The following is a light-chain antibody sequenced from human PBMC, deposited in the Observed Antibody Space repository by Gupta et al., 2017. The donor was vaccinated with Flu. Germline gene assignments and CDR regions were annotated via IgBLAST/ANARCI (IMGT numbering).Light chain of an antibody. Sequence: PSSLSASVGDRVTITCQASQDISNCVTWYQQKPGKAPKLLIYDASDLETGVPSRFSGSGSGTEFNFTITSLQPEDVATYYCQQYDKYPLTFGGGTKVEIK. V-gene: IGKV1-33*01. J-gene: IGKJ4*01. CDR1: QDISNC. CDR3: QQYDKYPLT. CDR2: DAS.